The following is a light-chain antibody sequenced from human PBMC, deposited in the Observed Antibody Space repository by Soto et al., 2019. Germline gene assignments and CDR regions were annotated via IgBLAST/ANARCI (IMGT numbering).Light chain of an antibody. Sequence: DIQMTQSPSSLSASVGDRVTITCRASQGISNYLAWYQQIPGKVPKLLISAASTLQSGVLSRFSGSGSGTDFTLTISSLQPEDVATYYCQKYTNVPTFGGGTKVEIK. CDR2: AAS. V-gene: IGKV1-27*01. J-gene: IGKJ4*01. CDR3: QKYTNVPT. CDR1: QGISNY.